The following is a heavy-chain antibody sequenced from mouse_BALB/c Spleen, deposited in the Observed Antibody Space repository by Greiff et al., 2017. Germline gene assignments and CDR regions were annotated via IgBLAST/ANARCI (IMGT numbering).Heavy chain of an antibody. Sequence: VQLQQSGPELVKPGASVKMSCKASGYTFTSYVMHWVKQKPGQGLEWIGYIDPYYGGTSYNQKFKGKATLTVDKSSSTAYMQLKSLTSEDSAVYYCARGGVYDRGLGAMDYWGQGTSVTVSS. CDR1: GYTFTSYV. D-gene: IGHD2-12*01. CDR2: IDPYYGGT. J-gene: IGHJ4*01. CDR3: ARGGVYDRGLGAMDY. V-gene: IGHV1-14*01.